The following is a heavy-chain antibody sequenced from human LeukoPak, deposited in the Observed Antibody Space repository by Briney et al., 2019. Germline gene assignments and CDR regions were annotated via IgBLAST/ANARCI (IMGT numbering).Heavy chain of an antibody. CDR2: INHSGST. CDR1: GGSFSGYY. CDR3: ARGSNYYYDSSGYYAQGAEYFQH. Sequence: SETLSLTCAVYGGSFSGYYWSWIRQPPGKGLEWIGEINHSGSTNYNPSLKSRVTISVDTSKNQFSLKLSSVTAADTAVYHCARGSNYYYDSSGYYAQGAEYFQHWGQGTLVTVSS. D-gene: IGHD3-22*01. J-gene: IGHJ1*01. V-gene: IGHV4-34*01.